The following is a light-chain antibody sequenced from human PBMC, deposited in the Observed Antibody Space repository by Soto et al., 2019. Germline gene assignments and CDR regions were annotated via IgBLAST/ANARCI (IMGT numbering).Light chain of an antibody. V-gene: IGKV3-15*01. CDR3: HQYANWWT. CDR2: GVS. J-gene: IGKJ1*01. CDR1: QIVRTN. Sequence: ELVMTQSPDTLSVSPGERATLLGRASQIVRTNLDWYQQKPVQAPRLLISGVSTRATGVPARFSSSGSGTDVTRTISSLQPEDFAVYYCHQYANWWTFGDGTNVEI.